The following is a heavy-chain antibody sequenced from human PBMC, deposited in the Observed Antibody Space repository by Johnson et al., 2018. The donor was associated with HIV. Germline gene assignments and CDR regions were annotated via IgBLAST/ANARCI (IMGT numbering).Heavy chain of an antibody. CDR2: INQDGSET. Sequence: VESGGGLVQPGGSLRLSCAASKFRFSNYWMHWVRQAPGKGLEWVANINQDGSETHYVDSLKGRFTISRDNAKNSLYLQMNSLRDDDTALYYCAREGGGSLDDAFDIWGQGTMVTVSS. CDR3: AREGGGSLDDAFDI. V-gene: IGHV3-7*05. D-gene: IGHD1-26*01. CDR1: KFRFSNYW. J-gene: IGHJ3*02.